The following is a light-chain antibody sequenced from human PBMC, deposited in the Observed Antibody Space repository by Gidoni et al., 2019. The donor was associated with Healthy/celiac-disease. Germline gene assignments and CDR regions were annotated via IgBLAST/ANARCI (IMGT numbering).Light chain of an antibody. J-gene: IGKJ2*01. Sequence: DIVMTQSPLSLPVTPGEPASIPRTSSQSLLHSNGYNYLDWYLQKPGQSPQLLIYLGSNRASGVPDRFSGSGSGTDFTLKISRVEAEDVGVYYCMQALQTPYTFGQGTKLEIK. CDR3: MQALQTPYT. CDR1: QSLLHSNGYNY. V-gene: IGKV2-28*01. CDR2: LGS.